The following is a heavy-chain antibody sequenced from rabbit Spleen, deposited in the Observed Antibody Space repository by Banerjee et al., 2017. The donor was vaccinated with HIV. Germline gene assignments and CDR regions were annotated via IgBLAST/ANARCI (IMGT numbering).Heavy chain of an antibody. CDR3: ARDSGSSFSSYGMDL. CDR2: IDSGSSGFT. CDR1: GFSFDSDYV. V-gene: IGHV1S45*01. J-gene: IGHJ6*01. Sequence: QEQLVESGGGLVKPGASLTLTCTASGFSFDSDYVMCWVRQAPGKGLEWIACIDSGSSGFTYFASWAKGRFTISKTSSTTVTLQMTSLTAADTATYFCARDSGSSFSSYGMDLWGPGTLVTVS. D-gene: IGHD8-1*01.